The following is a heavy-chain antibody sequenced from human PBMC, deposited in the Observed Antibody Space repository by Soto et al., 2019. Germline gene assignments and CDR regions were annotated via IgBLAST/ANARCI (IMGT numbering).Heavy chain of an antibody. Sequence: GGSLRLSCAASGFTFSSYSMNWVRQAPGKGLEWVSSISSSSSYIYYADSVKGRFTISRDNAKNSLYLQMNSLRAGDTAVYYCAGAVGATARTVWGQGTLVTVSS. J-gene: IGHJ4*02. D-gene: IGHD1-26*01. CDR1: GFTFSSYS. CDR2: ISSSSSYI. V-gene: IGHV3-21*01. CDR3: AGAVGATARTV.